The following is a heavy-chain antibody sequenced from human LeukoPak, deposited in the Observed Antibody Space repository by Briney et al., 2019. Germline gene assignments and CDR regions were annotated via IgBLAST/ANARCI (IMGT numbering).Heavy chain of an antibody. D-gene: IGHD2-2*01. CDR2: LYYSGST. J-gene: IGHJ5*02. Sequence: SETLSLTCAVYGGSFSSYYWGWVRQPPGKGREWVGSLYYSGSTYYNPSLKSRVTISVDTTKNQFSLKLSSVAAADTAVYYCAGSVVVPAAEFDPWGQGTLVTVSS. CDR1: GGSFSSYY. CDR3: AGSVVVPAAEFDP. V-gene: IGHV4-39*07.